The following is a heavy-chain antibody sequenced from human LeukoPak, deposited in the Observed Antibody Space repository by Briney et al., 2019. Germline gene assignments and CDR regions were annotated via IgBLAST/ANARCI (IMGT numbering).Heavy chain of an antibody. J-gene: IGHJ3*02. D-gene: IGHD3-22*01. CDR2: MNPNSGNT. CDR3: AVYDSSGYYYSNDAFDI. V-gene: IGHV1-8*01. Sequence: GASVKVSCKASGYTFTSYDINWVRQATGQGLEWMGWMNPNSGNTGYAQKFQGRVTMTRNTSISTAYMELSSLRSEDTAVYYCAVYDSSGYYYSNDAFDIWGQGQWSPSLQ. CDR1: GYTFTSYD.